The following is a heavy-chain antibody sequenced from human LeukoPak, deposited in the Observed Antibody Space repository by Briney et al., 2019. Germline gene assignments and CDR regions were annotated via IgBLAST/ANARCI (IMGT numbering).Heavy chain of an antibody. CDR1: GFTFSDYY. J-gene: IGHJ4*02. Sequence: PGGSLRLSCAASGFTFSDYYMSWIRQAPGKGLEWVSYISSSGSTIYYADSVKGRFTISRDNAKNSLYLQMNSLRAEDTAVYYCARRITFGGVIVYFDYWGQGTLVTVSS. CDR2: ISSSGSTI. D-gene: IGHD3-16*02. CDR3: ARRITFGGVIVYFDY. V-gene: IGHV3-11*01.